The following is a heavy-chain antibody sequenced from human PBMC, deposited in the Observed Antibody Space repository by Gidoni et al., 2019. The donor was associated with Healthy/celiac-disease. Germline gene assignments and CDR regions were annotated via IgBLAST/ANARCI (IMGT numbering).Heavy chain of an antibody. V-gene: IGHV3-7*01. Sequence: EVQLVEYGGGLVQPGGSMRLSCAASGFPFISYWMRWGRQAPGKGLEGVANIKQDGSEKYYVDSVKGRFTISRDNAKNSLYLQMNSLRAEDTAVYYCARDLVVPAATSWSYYYYMDVWGKGTTVTVSS. CDR1: GFPFISYW. CDR2: IKQDGSEK. CDR3: ARDLVVPAATSWSYYYYMDV. D-gene: IGHD2-2*01. J-gene: IGHJ6*03.